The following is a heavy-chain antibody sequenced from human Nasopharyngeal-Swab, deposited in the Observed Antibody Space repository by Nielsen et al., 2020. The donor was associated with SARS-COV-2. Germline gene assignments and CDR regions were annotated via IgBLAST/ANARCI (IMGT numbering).Heavy chain of an antibody. V-gene: IGHV1-18*01. CDR2: ISVYNGNT. CDR1: GGTFTSYG. Sequence: ASVKVSCKASGGTFTSYGISWVRQAPGQGLEWMGWISVYNGNTNYAQKLQGRVTMTTDTSTSTAYMELRSLRSDDTAVYYCARVVNTKGYYYYGMDVWGQGTTVTVSS. CDR3: ARVVNTKGYYYYGMDV. J-gene: IGHJ6*02. D-gene: IGHD1-1*01.